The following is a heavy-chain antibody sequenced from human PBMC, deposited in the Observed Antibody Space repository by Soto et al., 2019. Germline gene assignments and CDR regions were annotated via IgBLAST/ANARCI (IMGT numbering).Heavy chain of an antibody. CDR3: ARSRFVVGVTEDYYGMDV. V-gene: IGHV1-69*12. CDR1: GGTFSNSP. D-gene: IGHD2-15*01. Sequence: QVQLVQYGAEVKKPGSSVKVSCKSSGGTFSNSPISWVRQAPGQGLEWVGGVIPVFRTANYAQKFQGRVTITADESTNTAYMELSSLRSGDTAVYYCARSRFVVGVTEDYYGMDVWGQGTTVIVSS. J-gene: IGHJ6*02. CDR2: VIPVFRTA.